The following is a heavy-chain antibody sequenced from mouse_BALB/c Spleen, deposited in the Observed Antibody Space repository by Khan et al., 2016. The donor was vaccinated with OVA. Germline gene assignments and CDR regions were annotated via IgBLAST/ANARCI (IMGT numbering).Heavy chain of an antibody. Sequence: EVELVESGGDLVKPGGSLKLSCAASGFTFSTFGMSWVRQTPDKRLEWVATISTGGTYTYYADNVKGRFIISRDNANNTLDLQMSSLTSEETAMYYCTRLAYYYNSEGFAYWGQGTLVTVSA. D-gene: IGHD1-1*01. CDR3: TRLAYYYNSEGFAY. V-gene: IGHV5-6*02. CDR1: GFTFSTFG. J-gene: IGHJ3*01. CDR2: ISTGGTYT.